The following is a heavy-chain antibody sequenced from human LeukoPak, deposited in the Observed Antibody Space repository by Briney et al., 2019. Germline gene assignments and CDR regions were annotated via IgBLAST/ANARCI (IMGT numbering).Heavy chain of an antibody. D-gene: IGHD3-3*01. Sequence: GGSLRLSCAASGFTFSSYSMNWVRQAPGKGLEWVSYISSSSSTIYYADSVKGRFTISRDNSKNTLCLQMNSLRAEDTAVYYCARGWEDDYDFPYYFDYWGQGTRVTVSS. J-gene: IGHJ4*02. CDR1: GFTFSSYS. V-gene: IGHV3-48*01. CDR2: ISSSSSTI. CDR3: ARGWEDDYDFPYYFDY.